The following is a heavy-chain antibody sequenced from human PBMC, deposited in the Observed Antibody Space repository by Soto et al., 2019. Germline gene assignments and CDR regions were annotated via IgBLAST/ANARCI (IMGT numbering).Heavy chain of an antibody. D-gene: IGHD2-21*02. CDR1: GFTFSTYA. J-gene: IGHJ4*02. CDR3: AKHRTTRWGLHFDS. Sequence: EVQLLESGGGLVQPGGSLRLSCAASGFTFSTYAMSWVRQAPGKGLEWVSGISGSDGGTYYADSVKGRFTVSRDNSKNTLFLQMNSLRAEDTAVYFCAKHRTTRWGLHFDSWGQGTLVTVSS. CDR2: ISGSDGGT. V-gene: IGHV3-23*01.